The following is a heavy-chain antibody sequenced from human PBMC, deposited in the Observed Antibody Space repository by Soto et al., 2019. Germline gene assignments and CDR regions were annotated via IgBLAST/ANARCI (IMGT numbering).Heavy chain of an antibody. CDR1: GGSISSSNW. J-gene: IGHJ6*02. D-gene: IGHD1-26*01. CDR3: ARVSGSYYYGMDV. V-gene: IGHV4-4*02. Sequence: QVQLQESGPGLVKPSGTLSLTCAVSGGSISSSNWWSWVRQPPGKGLEWIGEIYHSGSTNYNPSLKSRVTISVDKSKHQFSLKLSSVTAAAPAVYYCARVSGSYYYGMDVWGQGTTVTVSS. CDR2: IYHSGST.